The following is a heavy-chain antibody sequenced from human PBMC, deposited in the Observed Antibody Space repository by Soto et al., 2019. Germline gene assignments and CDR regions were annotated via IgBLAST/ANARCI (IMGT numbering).Heavy chain of an antibody. D-gene: IGHD3-3*01. V-gene: IGHV1-2*02. CDR3: AREAPRASPDYDFWSGYYTAGHYFDY. J-gene: IGHJ4*02. CDR1: GYTFTGYY. Sequence: AAVKVSCKASGYTFTGYYMHWGRQAPGQGLVWMGGINPNSGGTNYAQKFQGRVTMTRDTSISTAYMELSRLRSDDTAVYYCAREAPRASPDYDFWSGYYTAGHYFDYWGQGTLVTVS. CDR2: INPNSGGT.